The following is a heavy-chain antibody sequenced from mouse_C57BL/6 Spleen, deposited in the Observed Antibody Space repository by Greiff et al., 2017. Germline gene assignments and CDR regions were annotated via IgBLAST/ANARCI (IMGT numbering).Heavy chain of an antibody. CDR3: ARGGWLPLRTFDY. V-gene: IGHV1-69*01. CDR1: GYTFTSYW. J-gene: IGHJ2*01. Sequence: QVQLQQPGAELVMPGASVQLSCKASGYTFTSYWMHWVKQRPGQGLEWIGEIDPSDSYTNYNQKFKGKSTLTVDKSSSTAYMQLSSLPSEDSAVYYCARGGWLPLRTFDYWGQGTTLTVSS. CDR2: IDPSDSYT. D-gene: IGHD2-3*01.